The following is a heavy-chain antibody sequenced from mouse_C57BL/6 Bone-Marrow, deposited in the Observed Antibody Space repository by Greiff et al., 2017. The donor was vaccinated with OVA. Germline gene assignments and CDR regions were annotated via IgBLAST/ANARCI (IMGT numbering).Heavy chain of an antibody. CDR2: IWGGGST. V-gene: IGHV2-9*01. Sequence: VKLVESGPGLVAPSQSLSITCTVSGFSLTSYGVDWVRQPPGPGLEWLGVIWGGGSTNYNSALMSRLSISKDNSKSHVFLKMNSLQTDDTAMYYCAKHSPPYYYGSSYGWYFDVWGTGTTVTVSS. D-gene: IGHD1-1*01. J-gene: IGHJ1*03. CDR1: GFSLTSYG. CDR3: AKHSPPYYYGSSYGWYFDV.